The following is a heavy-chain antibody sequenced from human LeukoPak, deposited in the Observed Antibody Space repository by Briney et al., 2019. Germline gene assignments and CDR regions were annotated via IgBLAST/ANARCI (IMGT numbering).Heavy chain of an antibody. CDR2: IYYSGST. D-gene: IGHD2-2*01. Sequence: SETLSLTCTVSSGSISSGDYYWSWIRQPPGKGLEWIGYIYYSGSTYYNPSLKSRVTISVDTSKNQFSLKLSSVTAADTAVYYCARGRKDIVVVPAASPLLYYYYYYIDVWGKGTTVTVSS. V-gene: IGHV4-30-4*08. J-gene: IGHJ6*03. CDR3: ARGRKDIVVVPAASPLLYYYYYYIDV. CDR1: SGSISSGDYY.